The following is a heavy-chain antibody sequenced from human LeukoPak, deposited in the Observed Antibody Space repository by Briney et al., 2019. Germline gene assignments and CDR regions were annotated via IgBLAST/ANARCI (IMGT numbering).Heavy chain of an antibody. CDR1: GGSISSYY. Sequence: SETLSLTCTVSGGSISSYYWSWIRQPPGKGLEWIGYIYYSGSTYYNPSLKSRVTISVDTSKNQFSLKLSSVTAADTAVYYCARASGSYSYYFDYWGQGTLVTVSS. CDR2: IYYSGST. V-gene: IGHV4-59*06. D-gene: IGHD1-26*01. CDR3: ARASGSYSYYFDY. J-gene: IGHJ4*02.